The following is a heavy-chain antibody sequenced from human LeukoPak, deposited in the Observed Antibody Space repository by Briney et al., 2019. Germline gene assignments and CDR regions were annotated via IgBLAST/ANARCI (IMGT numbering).Heavy chain of an antibody. V-gene: IGHV4-34*01. CDR2: INHSGST. D-gene: IGHD3-10*01. Sequence: LRLSCAASGFSFSDYYMSWIRQPPGKGLEWIGEINHSGSTNYNPSLKSRVTISVDTSKNQFSLKLSSVTAADTAVYYCARGYPRPRITMVRGVITSYSYFDYWGQGTLVTVSS. CDR1: GFSFSDYY. J-gene: IGHJ4*02. CDR3: ARGYPRPRITMVRGVITSYSYFDY.